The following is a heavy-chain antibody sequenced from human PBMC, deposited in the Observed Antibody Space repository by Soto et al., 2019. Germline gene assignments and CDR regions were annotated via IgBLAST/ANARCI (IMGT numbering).Heavy chain of an antibody. V-gene: IGHV3-11*06. CDR3: ARAYCSSTSCYAGIRLYFDY. CDR1: GFTFSDYY. D-gene: IGHD2-2*01. J-gene: IGHJ4*02. Sequence: GGSLRLSCAASGFTFSDYYMSWIRQAPGKGLEWVSYISSSSSYTNYADSVKGRFTISRDNAKNSLYLQMNSLRAEDTAVYYCARAYCSSTSCYAGIRLYFDYWGQGTLVTVSS. CDR2: ISSSSSYT.